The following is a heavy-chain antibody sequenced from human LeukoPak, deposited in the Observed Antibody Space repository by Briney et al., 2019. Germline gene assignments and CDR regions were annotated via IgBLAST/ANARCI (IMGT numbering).Heavy chain of an antibody. CDR1: GFIFSSYS. V-gene: IGHV3-21*01. J-gene: IGHJ4*02. D-gene: IGHD6-13*01. Sequence: GGSLRLSCAASGFIFSSYSMNWVRQAPGKGLEWVSSISSSSSYIYYADSVKGRFTISRDNAKNSLYLQMSSLRAEDTAVYYCARDDGGAAAPPDYWGQGTLVTVSS. CDR2: ISSSSSYI. CDR3: ARDDGGAAAPPDY.